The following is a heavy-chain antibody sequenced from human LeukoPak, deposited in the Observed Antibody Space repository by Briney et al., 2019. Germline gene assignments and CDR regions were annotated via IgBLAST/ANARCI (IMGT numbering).Heavy chain of an antibody. CDR1: GFIFSSYS. D-gene: IGHD2-15*01. CDR2: VSSRAEYI. V-gene: IGHV3-21*01. Sequence: GGSLRLSCAGSGFIFSSYSMNWVRQAPGKGLEWVSSVSSRAEYIYYADSVEGRFTVSRDNAKNSLYLQMNSLRAEDTAVYYCAKDIGYCSGGSCPNWFDPWGQGTLVTVSS. J-gene: IGHJ5*02. CDR3: AKDIGYCSGGSCPNWFDP.